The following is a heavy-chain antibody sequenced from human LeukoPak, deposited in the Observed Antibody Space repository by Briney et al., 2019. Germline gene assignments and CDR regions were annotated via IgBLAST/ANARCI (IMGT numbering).Heavy chain of an antibody. Sequence: ASVKVSCKASGYTVTSYDINWVRQATGQGLEWMGWMNPNSGNTGYAQKFQGRVTMTRNTSISTAYMELSSLRSEDTAVYYCARGQRFLEWLFRGSDYYYYYYGMDVWGLGTTVTVSS. D-gene: IGHD3-3*01. CDR3: ARGQRFLEWLFRGSDYYYYYYGMDV. CDR1: GYTVTSYD. CDR2: MNPNSGNT. V-gene: IGHV1-8*01. J-gene: IGHJ6*02.